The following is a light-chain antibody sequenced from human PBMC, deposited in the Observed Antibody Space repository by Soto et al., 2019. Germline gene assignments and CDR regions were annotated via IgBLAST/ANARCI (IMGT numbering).Light chain of an antibody. V-gene: IGLV1-44*01. J-gene: IGLJ1*01. CDR2: SNN. Sequence: QAVVTQPPSASGTPGQRVTISCSGSSSNIGSNTINWYQQLPGTAPKLLIYSNNQRPSGVPDRFSGSKSGTSASLAISGLQSEAEADYYCAAWDDRLNGYVFGTGTKVTVL. CDR3: AAWDDRLNGYV. CDR1: SSNIGSNT.